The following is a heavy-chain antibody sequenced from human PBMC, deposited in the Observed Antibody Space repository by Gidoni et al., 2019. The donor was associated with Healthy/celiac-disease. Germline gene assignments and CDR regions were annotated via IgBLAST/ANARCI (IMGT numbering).Heavy chain of an antibody. CDR3: ARVHSGSYGGDY. CDR2: IWYDGSNK. CDR1: GFPFSSYG. D-gene: IGHD1-26*01. J-gene: IGHJ4*02. V-gene: IGHV3-33*01. Sequence: VQLVESGGGVVQPGWSLRLPCAASGFPFSSYGMHWVRQAPGKGLEWVAVIWYDGSNKYYADSVKGRFTISRDNSKNTLYLQMNSLRAEDTAVYYCARVHSGSYGGDYWGQGTLVTVSS.